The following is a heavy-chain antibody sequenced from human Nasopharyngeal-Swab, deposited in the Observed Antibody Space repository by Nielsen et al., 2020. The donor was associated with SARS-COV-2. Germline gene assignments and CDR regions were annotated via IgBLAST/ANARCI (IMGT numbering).Heavy chain of an antibody. V-gene: IGHV4-59*01. CDR2: IYYSGST. CDR3: ARDGRDYSSSWYYYYGMDV. CDR1: GGSTSSYY. Sequence: SETLSLTCTVSGGSTSSYYWSWIRQPPGKGLEWIGYIYYSGSTNYNPSLKSRVTISVDTSKNQFPLKLSSVTAADTAVYYCARDGRDYSSSWYYYYGMDVWGQGTTVTVSS. J-gene: IGHJ6*02. D-gene: IGHD6-13*01.